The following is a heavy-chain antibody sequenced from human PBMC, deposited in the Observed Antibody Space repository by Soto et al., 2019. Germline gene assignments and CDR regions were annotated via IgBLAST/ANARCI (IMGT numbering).Heavy chain of an antibody. CDR3: ARVMGVAAAGKRGYFDY. V-gene: IGHV4-39*07. D-gene: IGHD6-13*01. Sequence: PSSTLSLTCTFSGGSISSSSYYWGWIRQPPGKGLEWIGSIYYSGSTYYNPSLKSRVTISVDTSKNQFSLKLSSVTAADTAVYYCARVMGVAAAGKRGYFDYWGQGTLVTVSS. J-gene: IGHJ4*02. CDR1: GGSISSSSYY. CDR2: IYYSGST.